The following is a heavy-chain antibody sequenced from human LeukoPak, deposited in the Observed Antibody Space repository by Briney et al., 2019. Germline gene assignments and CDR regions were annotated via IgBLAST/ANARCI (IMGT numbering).Heavy chain of an antibody. V-gene: IGHV4-39*07. CDR2: IYYSGST. J-gene: IGHJ3*02. D-gene: IGHD3-22*01. CDR1: GGSISSSSYY. CDR3: ARAYYYDSSGYLIDAFDI. Sequence: SETLSLTCTVSGGSISSSSYYWGWIRQPPGKGLEWIGSIYYSGSTYYNPSLKSRVTISVDTSKNQFSLKLSSVTAADTAVYYCARAYYYDSSGYLIDAFDIWGQGTMVTVSS.